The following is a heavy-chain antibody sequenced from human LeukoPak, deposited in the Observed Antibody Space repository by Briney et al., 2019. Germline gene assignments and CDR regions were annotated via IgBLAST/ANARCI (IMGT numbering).Heavy chain of an antibody. CDR1: GFSFSSYD. CDR2: ISSSSSTI. Sequence: GGSLRLSCAASGFSFSSYDMDWVRQAPGKGLEWVSYISSSSSTIYYADSVKGRFTISRDNAKNSLYLQMNSLRAEDTAVYYCARGTETLWNYYYGMDVWGQGTTVTVSS. CDR3: ARGTETLWNYYYGMDV. D-gene: IGHD3-3*01. J-gene: IGHJ6*02. V-gene: IGHV3-48*04.